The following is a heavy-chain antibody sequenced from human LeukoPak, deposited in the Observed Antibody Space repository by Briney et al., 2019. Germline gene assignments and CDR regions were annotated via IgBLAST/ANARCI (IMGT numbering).Heavy chain of an antibody. CDR2: IYYSGST. Sequence: PSETLSITCTVSGGSISSYYWSWIRQPPGKGLEWIGYIYYSGSTNYNPSLKSRVTISVDTSKNQFSLKLSSVTAADTAVYYCARVYPVYYYGMDVWGQGTTVTVSS. CDR3: ARVYPVYYYGMDV. D-gene: IGHD1-14*01. CDR1: GGSISSYY. V-gene: IGHV4-59*08. J-gene: IGHJ6*02.